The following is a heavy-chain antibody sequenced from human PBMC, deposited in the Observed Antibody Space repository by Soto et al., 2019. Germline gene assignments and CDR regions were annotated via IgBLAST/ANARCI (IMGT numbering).Heavy chain of an antibody. CDR3: AAGGSFSPY. CDR1: GFTFRSYW. Sequence: GSLRLSCAASGFTFRSYWMTWVRQAPGRGLEWVANIKQDGSENNYVDSVRGRFTISRDNAKNSLFLQMNSLRGEDTAVYYCAAGGSFSPYWGQGTLVTVSS. D-gene: IGHD1-26*01. CDR2: IKQDGSEN. J-gene: IGHJ4*02. V-gene: IGHV3-7*05.